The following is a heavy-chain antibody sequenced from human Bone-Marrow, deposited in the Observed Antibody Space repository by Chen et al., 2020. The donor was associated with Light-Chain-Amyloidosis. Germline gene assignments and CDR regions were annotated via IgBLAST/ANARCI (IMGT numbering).Heavy chain of an antibody. V-gene: IGHV3-23*04. Sequence: VQLVESGGGLLQRGGSLRLSCAASGFAFSSYAMSWVRQAPGKGLEWVSTISGSGGSRYYGDSVKGRLTISRDNSKNALFLQMNSLRADDTAVYYCAKDISYDDIFPCYPAYAFDIWGQGTMVTVSS. CDR3: AKDISYDDIFPCYPAYAFDI. J-gene: IGHJ3*02. CDR1: GFAFSSYA. D-gene: IGHD3-9*01. CDR2: ISGSGGSR.